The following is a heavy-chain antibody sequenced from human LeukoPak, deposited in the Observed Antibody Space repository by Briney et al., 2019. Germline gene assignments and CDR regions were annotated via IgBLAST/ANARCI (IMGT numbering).Heavy chain of an antibody. CDR3: ARGPYYDFWSGYYFDPYYYGMDV. CDR2: IYYSGST. V-gene: IGHV4-61*01. CDR1: GGSVSSGCYY. Sequence: SETLSLTCTVSGGSVSSGCYYWSWIRQPSGKGLEWIGYIYYSGSTNYNPSLKSRVTISVDTSKNQFSLKLSSVTAADTAVYYCARGPYYDFWSGYYFDPYYYGMDVWGQGTTVTVSS. J-gene: IGHJ6*02. D-gene: IGHD3-3*01.